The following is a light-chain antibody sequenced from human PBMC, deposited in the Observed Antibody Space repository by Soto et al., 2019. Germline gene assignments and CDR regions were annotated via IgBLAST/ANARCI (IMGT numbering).Light chain of an antibody. V-gene: IGKV3D-20*01. CDR3: QQYGSSAS. CDR2: DTS. J-gene: IGKJ1*01. Sequence: DIVSTQSPATLSLSPGARASPFCRASQRVSGGFLAWYQHTPGLAPRLILYDTSFRATGIPDRFSGSGSGTDFSLTSSRLAPADVAVSYCQQYGSSASFGQGTRV. CDR1: QRVSGGF.